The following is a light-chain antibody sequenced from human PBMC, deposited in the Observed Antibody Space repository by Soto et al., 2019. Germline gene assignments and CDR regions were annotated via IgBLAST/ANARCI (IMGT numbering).Light chain of an antibody. J-gene: IGKJ2*01. V-gene: IGKV1-5*03. CDR2: KAS. Sequence: DIQMTQSPSTLSSSVGDRVTITCRASQSISSWLAWYQQKPGKAPKLLIYKASSLESGIPSRFSGRGSGTEFNLTISSLQPDDFATYYCQQYNSYMYTFGQGTKLEIK. CDR3: QQYNSYMYT. CDR1: QSISSW.